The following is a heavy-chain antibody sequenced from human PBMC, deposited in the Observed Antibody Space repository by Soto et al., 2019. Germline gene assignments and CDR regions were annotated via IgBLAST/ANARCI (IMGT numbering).Heavy chain of an antibody. CDR1: GDSVSSSNW. D-gene: IGHD1-26*01. V-gene: IGHV4-4*02. Sequence: SETLSLTCGVSGDSVSSSNWWSWVRQTPGKGLEWIGEIYHSGNSNYNPSLKSRVTISVDKSKNQFSLKLSSVTAAGTAVYYCARLPGSPSYYTYGMDVWGQGTTVTVSS. J-gene: IGHJ6*02. CDR2: IYHSGNS. CDR3: ARLPGSPSYYTYGMDV.